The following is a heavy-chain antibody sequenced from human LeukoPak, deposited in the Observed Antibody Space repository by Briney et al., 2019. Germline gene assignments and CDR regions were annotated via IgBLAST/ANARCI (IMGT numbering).Heavy chain of an antibody. V-gene: IGHV3-30*04. D-gene: IGHD4-17*01. J-gene: IGHJ4*02. CDR1: GFTFSSYA. CDR3: ARMYGDLDEYDY. Sequence: GGSLRLSCAASGFTFSSYAMHWVRQAPGKGLEWVAVISYDGSNKYYADSVKGRFTISRDNSKNTLYLQMNSLRSDDTAVYYCARMYGDLDEYDYWGQGTLVTVSS. CDR2: ISYDGSNK.